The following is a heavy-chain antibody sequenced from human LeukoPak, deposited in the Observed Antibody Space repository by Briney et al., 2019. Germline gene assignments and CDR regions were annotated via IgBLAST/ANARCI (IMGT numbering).Heavy chain of an antibody. J-gene: IGHJ4*02. CDR2: INHSGST. D-gene: IGHD2-2*01. CDR3: ARDLGYCSSTSCTDY. Sequence: SETLSLTCAVYGGSFSGYYWSWIHQPPGKGLEWIGEINHSGSTNYNPYLKSRVTISVDTSKNQFSLKLSSVTGADTAVYYCARDLGYCSSTSCTDYWGQGTLVTVSS. CDR1: GGSFSGYY. V-gene: IGHV4-34*01.